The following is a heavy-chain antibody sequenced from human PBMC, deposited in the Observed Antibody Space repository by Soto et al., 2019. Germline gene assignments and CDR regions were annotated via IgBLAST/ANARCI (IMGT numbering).Heavy chain of an antibody. CDR1: GFSLSTTGVG. CDR3: VHKGGGARILDY. V-gene: IGHV2-5*02. D-gene: IGHD3-16*01. Sequence: QITLKESGPMLVKPTQTLTLTCTFSGFSLSTTGVGVGWIRQPPGKALEWLAPIFWDDSKHYSPPLESRLTTTKDTSKNLVVRTMTLVEPVGTATFCCVHKGGGARILDYGGEGTLVSVSS. J-gene: IGHJ4*02. CDR2: IFWDDSK.